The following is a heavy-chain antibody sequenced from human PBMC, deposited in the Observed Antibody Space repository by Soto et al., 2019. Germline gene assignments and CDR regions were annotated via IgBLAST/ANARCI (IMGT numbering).Heavy chain of an antibody. Sequence: EVQLLESGGGLVQPGGSLRLSCAASGFTFSSYAMSWVRQAPGKGLERVSAISGSGGSTYYADSVKGRFTISRDNSKNTLYLQMNSLRAEDTAVYYCAKALGYSSGYPYYFDYWGQGTLVTVSS. CDR1: GFTFSSYA. J-gene: IGHJ4*02. V-gene: IGHV3-23*01. CDR2: ISGSGGST. CDR3: AKALGYSSGYPYYFDY. D-gene: IGHD3-22*01.